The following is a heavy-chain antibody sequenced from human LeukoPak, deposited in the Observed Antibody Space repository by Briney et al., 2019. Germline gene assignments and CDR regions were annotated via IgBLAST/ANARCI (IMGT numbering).Heavy chain of an antibody. J-gene: IGHJ4*02. V-gene: IGHV1-18*01. CDR2: ISAYNGNT. CDR1: GYTSTSYG. Sequence: ASVKVSCKASGYTSTSYGISWVRQAPGQGLEWMGWISAYNGNTNYAQKLQGRVTMTTDTSTSTAYMELRSLRSDDTAVYYCARLSADYYDSSGLLYYFDYWGQGNPGHRLL. CDR3: ARLSADYYDSSGLLYYFDY. D-gene: IGHD3-22*01.